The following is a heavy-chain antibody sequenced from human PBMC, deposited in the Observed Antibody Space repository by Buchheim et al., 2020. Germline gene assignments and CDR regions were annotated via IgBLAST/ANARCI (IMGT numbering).Heavy chain of an antibody. D-gene: IGHD3-10*01. CDR1: GFTFSSYA. CDR3: AKTWNAGFGELFGYYDGMDV. Sequence: EVQLLESGGGLVQPGGSLRLSCAASGFTFSSYAMSWVRQAPGKGLEWVSAISGSGGSRNYADSVKERFTISRDNSKNNLYLQMNSLRAGDTAVYYCAKTWNAGFGELFGYYDGMDVWGQGTT. J-gene: IGHJ6*02. CDR2: ISGSGGSR. V-gene: IGHV3-23*01.